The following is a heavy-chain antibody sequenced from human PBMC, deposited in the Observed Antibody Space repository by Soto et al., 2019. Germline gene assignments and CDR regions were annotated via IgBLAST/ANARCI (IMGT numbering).Heavy chain of an antibody. CDR3: ARADILGSRSFDY. Sequence: PWGSLRLSCGASGFIFTKYSMNWLRQAPGKALEWLSYISNNGVTIYYADSVTRRFTIFRDNAKNSLYLQLNSLRDKDTAMYYCARADILGSRSFDYWGQGALVTVSS. D-gene: IGHD1-26*01. CDR1: GFIFTKYS. J-gene: IGHJ4*02. CDR2: ISNNGVTI. V-gene: IGHV3-48*02.